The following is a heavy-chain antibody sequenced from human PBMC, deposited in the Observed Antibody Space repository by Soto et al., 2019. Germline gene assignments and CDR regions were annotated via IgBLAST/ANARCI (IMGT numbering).Heavy chain of an antibody. CDR2: ISYGGDNK. Sequence: QVQLVESGGGVVQPGRSLRLSCAASGFIFSDYAMHWVRQAPGKGLEWVAVISYGGDNKYYADSVRGRFAISRDNLEKTLYLEMNSLNREDTAVYHCAKARHSTSWYGGEADFWGQGTLVTVSS. V-gene: IGHV3-30*09. CDR1: GFIFSDYA. CDR3: AKARHSTSWYGGEADF. J-gene: IGHJ4*02. D-gene: IGHD6-13*01.